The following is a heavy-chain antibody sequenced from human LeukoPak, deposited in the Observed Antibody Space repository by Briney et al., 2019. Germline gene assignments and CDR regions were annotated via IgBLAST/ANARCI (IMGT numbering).Heavy chain of an antibody. CDR1: GGSISSYY. CDR3: ARLAEIGYCGSGSPTDAFDI. J-gene: IGHJ3*02. V-gene: IGHV4-59*12. D-gene: IGHD3-10*01. CDR2: IYYSGST. Sequence: PSETLSLTCTVSGGSISSYYWSWIRQPPGKGLEWIGYIYYSGSTNYNPSLKSRVTISVDTSKNQFSLKLSSVTAADTAVYYCARLAEIGYCGSGSPTDAFDIWGQGTMVTVSS.